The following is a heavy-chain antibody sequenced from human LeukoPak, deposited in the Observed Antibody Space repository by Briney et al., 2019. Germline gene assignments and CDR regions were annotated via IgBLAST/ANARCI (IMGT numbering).Heavy chain of an antibody. CDR2: IRSKANSYAT. V-gene: IGHV3-73*01. CDR1: GFTFSGSA. D-gene: IGHD4-17*01. Sequence: PGGSLKLSCTASGFTFSGSAMHWVRQASGKGLEWVGRIRSKANSYATAYAASVKGRFTISRDDSKNTAYLQMNSLKTEDTAVYYCTTWYDYGDLDYWGQGTLVTVSS. CDR3: TTWYDYGDLDY. J-gene: IGHJ4*02.